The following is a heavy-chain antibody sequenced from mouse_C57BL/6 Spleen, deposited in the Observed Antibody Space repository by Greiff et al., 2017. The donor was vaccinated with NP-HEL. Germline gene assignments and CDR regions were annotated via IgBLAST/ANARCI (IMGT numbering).Heavy chain of an antibody. Sequence: EVLLVESGGGLVKPGGSLKLSCAASGFTFCDYGMHWVRQAPEKGLEWVAYISSGSSTIYYADTVKGRFTISRDNAKNTLFLQMTSLRAEDTAMYYCARQGYYVYFDVWGTGTTVTVSS. CDR1: GFTFCDYG. CDR3: ARQGYYVYFDV. D-gene: IGHD1-1*01. J-gene: IGHJ1*03. CDR2: ISSGSSTI. V-gene: IGHV5-17*01.